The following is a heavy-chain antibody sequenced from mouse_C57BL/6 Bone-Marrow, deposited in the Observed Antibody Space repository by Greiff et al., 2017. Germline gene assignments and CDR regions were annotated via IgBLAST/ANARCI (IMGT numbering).Heavy chain of an antibody. J-gene: IGHJ4*01. D-gene: IGHD1-1*01. Sequence: EVQGVESGGGLVQPGGSLKLSCAASGFTFSDYYMYWVRQTPEKRLEWVAYISNGGGSTYYPDTVKGRFTISRDNAKNTLYLQMSRLKSEDTAMYYCASPITPMDYWGQGTSVTVSA. CDR1: GFTFSDYY. CDR3: ASPITPMDY. V-gene: IGHV5-12*01. CDR2: ISNGGGST.